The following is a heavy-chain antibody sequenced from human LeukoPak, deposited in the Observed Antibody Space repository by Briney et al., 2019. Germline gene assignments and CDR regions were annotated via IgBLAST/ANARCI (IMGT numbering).Heavy chain of an antibody. CDR1: GYTFNSYD. CDR3: ARGGAGTYYKRDGWFDP. D-gene: IGHD3-10*01. Sequence: EASVKVSCKASGYTFNSYDINWVRQATGQGLEWMGWMNPNTGNTGYGERFQGRVTMTRGNSISTAYMELNSLTSEDTAVYYCARGGAGTYYKRDGWFDPWGQGTVVTVSS. V-gene: IGHV1-8*01. J-gene: IGHJ5*02. CDR2: MNPNTGNT.